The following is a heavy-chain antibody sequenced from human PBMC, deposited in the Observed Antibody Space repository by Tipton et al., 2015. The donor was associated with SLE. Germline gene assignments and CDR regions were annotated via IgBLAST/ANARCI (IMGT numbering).Heavy chain of an antibody. V-gene: IGHV4-34*01. CDR3: ARGIAVATPGY. D-gene: IGHD6-19*01. CDR1: GGSFSGYY. J-gene: IGHJ4*02. Sequence: TLSLTCAVYGGSFSGYYWSWIRQPPGKRLEWIGEINHSGTTNYNPSLKSRVTISVDTSKNQFSLKLSSVTAAGTAAYYCARGIAVATPGYWGQGTLVTVSS. CDR2: INHSGTT.